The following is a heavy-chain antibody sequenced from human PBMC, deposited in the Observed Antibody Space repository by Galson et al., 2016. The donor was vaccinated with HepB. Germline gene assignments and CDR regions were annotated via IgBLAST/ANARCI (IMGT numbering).Heavy chain of an antibody. Sequence: SLRLSCAASGFTFSNYGMTWVRQAPGKGLEWLGNIRADGSENDYVGSVKGRFTMSRDNAQKSLFLQMTSLRAEDTAVYYCARENFWKLDQWGQGTLVTVSS. D-gene: IGHD3-3*01. CDR2: IRADGSEN. J-gene: IGHJ5*02. CDR3: ARENFWKLDQ. CDR1: GFTFSNYG. V-gene: IGHV3-7*03.